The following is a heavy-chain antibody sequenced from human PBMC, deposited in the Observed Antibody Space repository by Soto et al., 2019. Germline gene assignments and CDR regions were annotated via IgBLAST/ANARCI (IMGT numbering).Heavy chain of an antibody. D-gene: IGHD6-25*01. J-gene: IGHJ5*01. CDR1: GGSISSYY. V-gene: IGHV4-59*08. Sequence: SETLSLTCTVSGGSISSYYWSWIRQPPGKGLEWIGYIYYSGSTYYNPSLESRVTISVDTSRNQFSLKMSSVTAEDTAVYYCAIQPVRSGSISSYAWFDSSGQGTLVTVSS. CDR3: AIQPVRSGSISSYAWFDS. CDR2: IYYSGST.